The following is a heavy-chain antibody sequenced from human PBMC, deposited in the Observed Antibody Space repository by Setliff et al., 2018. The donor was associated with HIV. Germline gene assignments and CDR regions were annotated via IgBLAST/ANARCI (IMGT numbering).Heavy chain of an antibody. D-gene: IGHD2-2*01. CDR2: ISTSGDT. J-gene: IGHJ4*02. Sequence: SETLSLTCTVSGDSITSGTYYWSWIRQPAGMRLEWIGHISTSGDTNYNPSLKIRVTMSIDTSKNQFSLTLSSVAAADTAVYYCARASSDIPGVDSNYFDDWGQGTLVTVYS. CDR3: ARASSDIPGVDSNYFDD. V-gene: IGHV4-61*09. CDR1: GDSITSGTYY.